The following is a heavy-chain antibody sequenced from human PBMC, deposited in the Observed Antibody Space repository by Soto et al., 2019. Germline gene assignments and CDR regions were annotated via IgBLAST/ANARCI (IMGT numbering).Heavy chain of an antibody. D-gene: IGHD6-6*01. J-gene: IGHJ4*02. CDR1: GGTFSSYA. V-gene: IGHV1-69*13. CDR2: IIPIFGTA. CDR3: ARIWYSSSSPFDY. Sequence: SVKVSCKASGGTFSSYAISWVRQAPGQGLEWMGGIIPIFGTANYAQKFQGRVTITADESTSTAYMELSSLRSEDTAVYYCARIWYSSSSPFDYWGQGTLVTVSS.